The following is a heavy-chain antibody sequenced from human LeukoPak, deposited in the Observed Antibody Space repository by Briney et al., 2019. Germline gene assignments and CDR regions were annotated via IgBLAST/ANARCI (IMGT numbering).Heavy chain of an antibody. Sequence: SVTVSCKASGGTFSSYAISWVRQAPGQGLEWMGRIIPILGIANYAQKFQGRVTITADKSTSTAYMELSSLRSEDTAVYYCARLVGYYYDSSGYERDYWGQGTLVTVSS. V-gene: IGHV1-69*04. CDR3: ARLVGYYYDSSGYERDY. D-gene: IGHD3-22*01. J-gene: IGHJ4*02. CDR2: IIPILGIA. CDR1: GGTFSSYA.